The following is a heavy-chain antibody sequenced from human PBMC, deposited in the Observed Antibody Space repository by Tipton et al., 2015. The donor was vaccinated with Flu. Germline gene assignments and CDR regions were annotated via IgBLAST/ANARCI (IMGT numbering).Heavy chain of an antibody. CDR2: IHYSGRP. J-gene: IGHJ5*02. CDR1: GDSMRSDYF. D-gene: IGHD4-11*01. V-gene: IGHV4-38-2*02. CDR3: ARRDYSTYVSDPKNRFDP. Sequence: TLSLTCTVSGDSMRSDYFWAWIRQAPGRGLEWIGNIHYSGRPHYNPSLKSRVTITVDTSKNQFSLRLTSMTAADTALYYCARRDYSTYVSDPKNRFDPWGQGTLVTVSS.